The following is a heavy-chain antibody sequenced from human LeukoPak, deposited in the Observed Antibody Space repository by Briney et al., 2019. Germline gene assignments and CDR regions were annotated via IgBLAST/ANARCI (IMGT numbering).Heavy chain of an antibody. V-gene: IGHV1-2*02. CDR2: INPNSGGT. Sequence: ASVKVSCRASGYTFTGYYMHWVRQAPGQGLEWMGWINPNSGGTNYAQKFQGRVTMTEDTSTDTAYMDLTSLRSEDTAVYYCATGTVAGLNNWFDPWGQGTLVTVSS. CDR3: ATGTVAGLNNWFDP. D-gene: IGHD6-19*01. CDR1: GYTFTGYY. J-gene: IGHJ5*02.